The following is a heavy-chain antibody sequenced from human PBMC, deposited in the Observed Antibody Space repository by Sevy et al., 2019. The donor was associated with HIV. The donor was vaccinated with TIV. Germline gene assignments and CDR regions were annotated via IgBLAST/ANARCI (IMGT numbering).Heavy chain of an antibody. D-gene: IGHD3-3*01. Sequence: ASVKVSCKASGYTFNNYYMHWVRQAPGQGLEWMGIINPTGGSTSYTQKFQGRVTITRDTSTSTVYMELSSLRSEDTAVYYCARDLTIFRVIPDYWGQGTLVTVSS. CDR1: GYTFNNYY. V-gene: IGHV1-46*02. CDR2: INPTGGST. J-gene: IGHJ4*02. CDR3: ARDLTIFRVIPDY.